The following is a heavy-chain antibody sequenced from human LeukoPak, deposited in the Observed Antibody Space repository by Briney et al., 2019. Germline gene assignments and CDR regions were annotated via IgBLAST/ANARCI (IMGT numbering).Heavy chain of an antibody. CDR2: VIPFLGIV. J-gene: IGHJ4*02. CDR3: ARALLGYCSSTSCYGPHGPLDY. Sequence: ASVKVSCKASGGTFGNYAINWVRQAPGQGLEWLGRVIPFLGIVNYAQKFQGRVTIIADKSTSTAYMELSSLRSEDTAVYYCARALLGYCSSTSCYGPHGPLDYWGQGTLVTVSS. V-gene: IGHV1-69*04. CDR1: GGTFGNYA. D-gene: IGHD2-2*01.